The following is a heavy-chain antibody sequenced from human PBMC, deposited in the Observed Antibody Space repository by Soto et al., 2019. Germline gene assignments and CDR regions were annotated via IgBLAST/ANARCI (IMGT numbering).Heavy chain of an antibody. CDR3: ARDQVGDTRPVDY. CDR2: INAGNGDT. CDR1: GYTFNNFL. D-gene: IGHD3-10*01. Sequence: ASVKVSCKASGYTFNNFLMHWVRQAPGHSPEWIGYINAGNGDTRYSQGFQGRVTITRDTSASTAYMELSSLRSEDTALYYCARDQVGDTRPVDYWGQGTLVTVSS. J-gene: IGHJ4*02. V-gene: IGHV1-3*01.